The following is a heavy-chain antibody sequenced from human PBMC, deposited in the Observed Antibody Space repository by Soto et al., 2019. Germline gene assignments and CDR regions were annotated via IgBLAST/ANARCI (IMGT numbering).Heavy chain of an antibody. Sequence: EVHLVETGGDLILPGGSLRLSGSTSVFNVSSSYMSWVRQAPGKGLEWVSSIYSDGTTDYADSVKGRFTISRDSSRNMVFLQMKGLRGEDTAVYYCARDCCSGRHYAHWGQGSLVTVSS. V-gene: IGHV3-53*02. D-gene: IGHD1-26*01. J-gene: IGHJ4*02. CDR1: VFNVSSSY. CDR3: ARDCCSGRHYAH. CDR2: IYSDGTT.